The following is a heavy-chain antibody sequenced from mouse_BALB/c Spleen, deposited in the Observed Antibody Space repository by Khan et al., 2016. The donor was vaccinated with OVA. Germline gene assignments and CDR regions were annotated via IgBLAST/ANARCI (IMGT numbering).Heavy chain of an antibody. J-gene: IGHJ3*01. CDR1: GYTFTSYW. CDR3: ARREKYGYDPSWFAY. CDR2: INPSDSES. D-gene: IGHD2-2*01. Sequence: QVRLQQSGAELVRPGASVKLSCKASGYTFTSYWMNWVRQRPRQGLEWIGKINPSDSESHYNQMFKDKATLTVDKSSGTAYMQFSSLKSEDSAVYYCARREKYGYDPSWFAYWGQGTFVTVSA. V-gene: IGHV1-52*01.